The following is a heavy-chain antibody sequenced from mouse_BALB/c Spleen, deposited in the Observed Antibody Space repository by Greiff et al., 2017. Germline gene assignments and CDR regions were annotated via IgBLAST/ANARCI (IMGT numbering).Heavy chain of an antibody. J-gene: IGHJ4*01. V-gene: IGHV1-4*01. D-gene: IGHD3-1*01. CDR3: ARFRSGATRYYAMDY. CDR1: GYTFTSYT. CDR2: IKPSSGYT. Sequence: QVQLQQSGAELVRPGASVKMSCKASGYTFTSYTMHWVKQRPGQGLEWIGYIKPSSGYTNYNQKFKDKATLTADKSSSTAYMQLSSLTSEDSAVYYCARFRSGATRYYAMDYWGQGTSVTVSS.